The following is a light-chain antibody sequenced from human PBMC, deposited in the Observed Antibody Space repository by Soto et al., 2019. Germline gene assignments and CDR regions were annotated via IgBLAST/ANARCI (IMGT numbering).Light chain of an antibody. V-gene: IGKV3-11*01. CDR3: QHRANWPIT. CDR2: DAS. J-gene: IGKJ4*01. Sequence: EIVLTQSPATQSLSPGDRATLSCRASQSVSSDLAWYQQRPGQAPRLLIYDASNRATGVPARFSGSGSGTDFTLTISSLEPEDFAVYYCQHRANWPITFGGGTKLEIK. CDR1: QSVSSD.